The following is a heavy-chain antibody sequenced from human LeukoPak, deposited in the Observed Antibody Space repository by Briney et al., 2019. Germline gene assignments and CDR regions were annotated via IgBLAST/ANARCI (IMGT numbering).Heavy chain of an antibody. D-gene: IGHD3-3*01. CDR1: GFTFSSHW. J-gene: IGHJ4*02. V-gene: IGHV3-7*03. CDR3: AKDSYYDFWSGYLSI. Sequence: GSLRLSCAASGFTFSSHWMSWVRQAPGKGLEWVANIQQDGSEKNYVDSVKGRFTIFRDNAKNSLHLQMNSLRAEDTAVYYCAKDSYYDFWSGYLSIWGQGTLVTVSS. CDR2: IQQDGSEK.